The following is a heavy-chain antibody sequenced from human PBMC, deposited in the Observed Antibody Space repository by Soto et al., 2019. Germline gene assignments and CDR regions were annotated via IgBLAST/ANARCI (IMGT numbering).Heavy chain of an antibody. D-gene: IGHD6-19*01. Sequence: EVQLAESGGGLVQPGRSLRLSCAASGFTFEDFAMHWVRLAPGKGLEWVSGISWNSGTIGYADSVKGRFTFSRDNDKHSLYLQMNSLRAEDSALYFCVEDGDVAVAGKSLFWGQGTLVNVSA. V-gene: IGHV3-9*01. CDR2: ISWNSGTI. J-gene: IGHJ4*02. CDR1: GFTFEDFA. CDR3: VEDGDVAVAGKSLF.